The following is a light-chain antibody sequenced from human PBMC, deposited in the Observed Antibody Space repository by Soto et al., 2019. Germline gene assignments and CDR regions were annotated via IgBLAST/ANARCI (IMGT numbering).Light chain of an antibody. CDR2: GAS. V-gene: IGKV3-20*01. CDR3: QQSGNSPLT. Sequence: IVLTHSPATLSLSPGEGAALSSSASQSLINFVAWYQHKPGQHPRLLIYGASSRATGIPDRFSGSGSGTDFTLTISRLEPEDFAVYFCQQSGNSPLTFGQGTRLEIK. J-gene: IGKJ5*01. CDR1: QSLINF.